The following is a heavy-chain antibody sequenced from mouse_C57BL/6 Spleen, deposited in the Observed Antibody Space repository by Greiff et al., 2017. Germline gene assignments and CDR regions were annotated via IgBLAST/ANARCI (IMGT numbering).Heavy chain of an antibody. J-gene: IGHJ2*01. V-gene: IGHV1-9*01. Sequence: QVQLQQSGAELMKPGASVKLSCKATGYTFTGYWIEWVKQRPGHGLEWIGEILPGSGSTNYNEKFKGKATFTADTSSNTAYMQLSSLTTEDSAIYYCARRGGRGNYLYYFDDWGQGTTLTVSS. D-gene: IGHD2-1*01. CDR2: ILPGSGST. CDR1: GYTFTGYW. CDR3: ARRGGRGNYLYYFDD.